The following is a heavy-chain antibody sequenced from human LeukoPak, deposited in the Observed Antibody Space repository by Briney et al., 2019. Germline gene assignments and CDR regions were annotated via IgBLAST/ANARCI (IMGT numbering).Heavy chain of an antibody. CDR1: GFTFSSYA. D-gene: IGHD2-2*01. CDR2: ISGSGGST. Sequence: GGSLRLSCEASGFTFSSYAMSWVRQAPGKGLEWVSAISGSGGSTYYADSVKGRFTISRDNSKNTLYLQMNSLKAEDTAVYYCAKDRTSCYAGCYYYGMDVWGKGTTVTVSS. CDR3: AKDRTSCYAGCYYYGMDV. V-gene: IGHV3-23*01. J-gene: IGHJ6*04.